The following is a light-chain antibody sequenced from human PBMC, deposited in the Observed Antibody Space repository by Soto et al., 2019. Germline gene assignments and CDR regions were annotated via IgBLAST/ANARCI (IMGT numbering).Light chain of an antibody. CDR3: QHYNSYSEA. J-gene: IGKJ1*01. CDR2: KAS. Sequence: DIQMTQSPSTLSGSVGDRVTITCRARQTISSWLAWYQQKPGKAPKLLIYKASTLKSGVPSRFSGSGSGTEFTLTISSLLPDDFATYYCQHYNSYSEAFGQGTKVDIK. V-gene: IGKV1-5*03. CDR1: QTISSW.